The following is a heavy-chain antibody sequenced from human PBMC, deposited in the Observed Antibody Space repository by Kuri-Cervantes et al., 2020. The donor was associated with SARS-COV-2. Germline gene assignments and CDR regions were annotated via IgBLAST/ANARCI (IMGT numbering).Heavy chain of an antibody. CDR2: IYHSGST. V-gene: IGHV4-38-2*01. J-gene: IGHJ4*02. CDR1: GYSISSGYY. D-gene: IGHD2-8*01. Sequence: SETLSLTCAVSGYSISSGYYWGWIRQPPGKGLEWIGSIYHSGSTYYNPSLKSRVTISVDTSKNQFSLRLSSVTAADMAVYYCARLASSRGTREFDYWGQGTLVTVSS. CDR3: ARLASSRGTREFDY.